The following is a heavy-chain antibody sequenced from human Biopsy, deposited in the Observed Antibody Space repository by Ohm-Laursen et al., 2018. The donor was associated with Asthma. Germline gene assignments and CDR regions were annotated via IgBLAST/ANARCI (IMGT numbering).Heavy chain of an antibody. CDR2: IIPMFGTT. D-gene: IGHD2-2*01. CDR1: GGTFSSYA. CDR3: ARGPEYVRSSGALDY. Sequence: SVKVSCKASGGTFSSYAISWVRQAPGQGLEWMGGIIPMFGTTKYAQKFQGRVTFTADKSTNTAYMELSSLSYEDTALYYCARGPEYVRSSGALDYWGQGTLVTVSS. V-gene: IGHV1-69*06. J-gene: IGHJ4*02.